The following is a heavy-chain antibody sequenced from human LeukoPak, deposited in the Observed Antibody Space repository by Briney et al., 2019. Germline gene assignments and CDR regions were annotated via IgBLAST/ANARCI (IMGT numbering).Heavy chain of an antibody. D-gene: IGHD2-15*01. CDR3: ARLRYCSGGNCYSGPFDY. J-gene: IGHJ4*02. Sequence: GESLMISCKGSGYSFTSYWISWVRQMPGKGLEWMGRIDPSDSYTNYSPSFQGHVTISADKSISTAYLQWSSLKASDTAMYYCARLRYCSGGNCYSGPFDYWCQGTLVTVSS. CDR2: IDPSDSYT. CDR1: GYSFTSYW. V-gene: IGHV5-10-1*01.